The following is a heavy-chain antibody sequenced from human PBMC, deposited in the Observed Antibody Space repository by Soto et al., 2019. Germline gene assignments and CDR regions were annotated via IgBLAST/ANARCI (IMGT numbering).Heavy chain of an antibody. V-gene: IGHV4-39*01. CDR3: ARHLSGYGDLYFEY. CDR1: GGSISSNSYY. Sequence: QLQLQESGPGLVKPSETQSLTCTVSGGSISSNSYYWAWIRQPPGKGLEWIGSGYHGGNTYYNPSYTNRVNISLDMSSNQFSLWLNFVTAADTADYYCARHLSGYGDLYFEYWGQGILVTVSS. J-gene: IGHJ4*02. CDR2: GYHGGNT. D-gene: IGHD4-17*01.